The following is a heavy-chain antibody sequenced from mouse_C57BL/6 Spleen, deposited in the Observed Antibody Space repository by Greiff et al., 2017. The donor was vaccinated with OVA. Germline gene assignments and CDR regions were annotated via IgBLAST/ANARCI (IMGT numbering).Heavy chain of an antibody. Sequence: QVQLQQSGAELVRPGASVKLSCKASGYTFTDYYINWVKQRPGQGLEWIARIYPGSGNTYYNEKFKGKATLTAEKSSSTAYMQLSSLTSEDSAVYFCARTLPYSNFDYWGQGTTLTVSS. CDR3: ARTLPYSNFDY. J-gene: IGHJ2*01. V-gene: IGHV1-76*01. D-gene: IGHD2-5*01. CDR1: GYTFTDYY. CDR2: IYPGSGNT.